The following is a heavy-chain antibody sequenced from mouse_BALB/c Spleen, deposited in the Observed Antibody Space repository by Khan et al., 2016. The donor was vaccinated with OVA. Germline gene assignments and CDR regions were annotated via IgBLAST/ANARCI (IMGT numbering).Heavy chain of an antibody. J-gene: IGHJ1*01. D-gene: IGHD1-1*01. CDR3: TRSVYYGSSGYFDV. CDR2: IYSGNSDT. Sequence: VQLQQSGTVLARPGASVKMSCKASGYTFTSYWMHWVKQRPGQGLEWIGAIYSGNSDTSYNQKFKGKATLTAVTSTSTAYMELSSLTNEDAAVYYCTRSVYYGSSGYFDVWGAGTTVTVSS. V-gene: IGHV1-5*01. CDR1: GYTFTSYW.